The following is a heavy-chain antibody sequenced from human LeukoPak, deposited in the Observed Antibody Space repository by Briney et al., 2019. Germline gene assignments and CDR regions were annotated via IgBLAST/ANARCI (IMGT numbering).Heavy chain of an antibody. J-gene: IGHJ4*02. Sequence: SETLSLTCAVYGGSFTDYYWSWIRQPPGKGLEWIGEINHRGSTNYNSSLKSRVTISVDRSKNQFSLKLNSVTAADTAVYYCARQSTLRSIGYWGQGTLVTVSS. CDR2: INHRGST. CDR3: ARQSTLRSIGY. V-gene: IGHV4-34*01. D-gene: IGHD3-3*01. CDR1: GGSFTDYY.